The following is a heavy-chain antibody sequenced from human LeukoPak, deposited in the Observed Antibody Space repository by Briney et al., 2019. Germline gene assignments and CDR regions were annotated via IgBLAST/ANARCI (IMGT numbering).Heavy chain of an antibody. J-gene: IGHJ4*02. Sequence: GGSLRLSCTASGFAFNNAWMSWVRQVPGKGLEWVGCIKSKANGGTTDHAAPVKGRFTISRDDSKSTLYLQMDSLKTEDTAVYYCTYYYDSSTYYHVDYWGQGTLVTVSS. CDR3: TYYYDSSTYYHVDY. D-gene: IGHD3-22*01. V-gene: IGHV3-15*01. CDR1: GFAFNNAW. CDR2: IKSKANGGTT.